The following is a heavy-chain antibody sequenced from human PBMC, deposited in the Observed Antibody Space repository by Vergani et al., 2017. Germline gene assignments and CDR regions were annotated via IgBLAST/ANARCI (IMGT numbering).Heavy chain of an antibody. Sequence: QLQLQESGPGLVKPSETLSLTCTVSGGSISSSSYYWGWIRQPPGKGLEWIGSIYYSGSTYYNPSLKSRVTISVDTSKNQFSLKLSSVTAADTAVYYCARDKELLVEVDYWGQGTLVTVSS. CDR2: IYYSGST. J-gene: IGHJ4*02. CDR3: ARDKELLVEVDY. CDR1: GGSISSSSYY. D-gene: IGHD1-26*01. V-gene: IGHV4-39*02.